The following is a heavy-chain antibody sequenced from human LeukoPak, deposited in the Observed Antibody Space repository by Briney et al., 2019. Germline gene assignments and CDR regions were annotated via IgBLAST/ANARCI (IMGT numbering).Heavy chain of an antibody. V-gene: IGHV3-66*01. Sequence: GGSLRLSCAASGFTFSSYAMNWVRQAPGKGLEWVSVIYSGGSTYYADSVKGRFTISRDNSKNTLYLQMNSLRAEDTAVYYCAREPTVTYDAFDIWGQGTMVTVSS. CDR2: IYSGGST. J-gene: IGHJ3*02. CDR3: AREPTVTYDAFDI. D-gene: IGHD4-17*01. CDR1: GFTFSSYA.